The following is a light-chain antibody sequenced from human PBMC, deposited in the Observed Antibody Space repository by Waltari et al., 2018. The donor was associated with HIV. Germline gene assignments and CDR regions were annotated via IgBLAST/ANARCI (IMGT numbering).Light chain of an antibody. CDR1: SSDFGFDNY. CDR3: TSYTTSDTLR. V-gene: IGLV2-14*03. J-gene: IGLJ3*02. CDR2: EVS. Sequence: QSVLTQPASVSGSPGQSVTISCTGTSSDFGFDNYVSWYQKYPGKAPTLIIYEVSSRPSGVSARFSGSKAGNTASLTISGLQNEDEADYFCTSYTTSDTLRFGGGTKVTVL.